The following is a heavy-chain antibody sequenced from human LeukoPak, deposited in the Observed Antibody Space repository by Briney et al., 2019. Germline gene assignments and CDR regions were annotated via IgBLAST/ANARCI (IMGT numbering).Heavy chain of an antibody. CDR2: ISGSGGST. J-gene: IGHJ4*02. CDR3: AKIEGASSGYSPFDY. CDR1: GFTFSSYA. Sequence: GGSLRLSCAASGFTFSSYAMSWVRQAPGKGLEWVSAISGSGGSTYYADSVKGRFTISRDNSKNTLYLQMNSLRAEDTAVYYCAKIEGASSGYSPFDYWGQGTLVTVSS. D-gene: IGHD3-22*01. V-gene: IGHV3-23*01.